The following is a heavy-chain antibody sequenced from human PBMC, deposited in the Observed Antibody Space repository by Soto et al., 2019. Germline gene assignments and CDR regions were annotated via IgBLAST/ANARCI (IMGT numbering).Heavy chain of an antibody. CDR2: MDPKSGNT. Sequence: QVQLVQSGAEVKKPGASVKVSCKASGYTFTNYDINWVRQAPGQGLEWMGLMDPKSGNTDYAQKCQGRVTITRNTSISTAYLEVSSLSSEDTAVYFCARGRGWRDYWGQGTLVTVSS. D-gene: IGHD2-15*01. CDR1: GYTFTNYD. J-gene: IGHJ4*02. CDR3: ARGRGWRDY. V-gene: IGHV1-8*01.